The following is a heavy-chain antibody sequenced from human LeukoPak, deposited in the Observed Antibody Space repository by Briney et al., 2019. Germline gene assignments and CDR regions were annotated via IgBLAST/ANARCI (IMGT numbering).Heavy chain of an antibody. CDR2: ISYDGSNK. CDR1: GFTFSSYA. CDR3: ARSIVLGEFNY. Sequence: GGSLRLSCAASGFTFSSYAMHWVRQAPGKGLEWVAVISYDGSNKYYADSVKGRFTISRDNSKNTLYLQMNSPRAEDTAVYYCARSIVLGEFNYWGQGTLVTVSS. J-gene: IGHJ4*02. V-gene: IGHV3-30-3*01. D-gene: IGHD3-10*01.